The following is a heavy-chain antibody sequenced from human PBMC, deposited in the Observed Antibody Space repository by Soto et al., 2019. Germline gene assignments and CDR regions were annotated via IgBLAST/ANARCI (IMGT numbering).Heavy chain of an antibody. J-gene: IGHJ3*02. CDR1: GFTFSSYA. CDR2: ITASGGST. V-gene: IGHV3-23*01. Sequence: EVQLLESGGGLVQPGGSLRLSCAASGFTFSSYAMSWVRQAPGKGLTWVSSITASGGSTYYADSVKGRFTISRDNSKNPLYLQMNALTAEDTAVYYCAGGGTSANYAFDIWGQGTLVTVSS. D-gene: IGHD2-8*02. CDR3: AGGGTSANYAFDI.